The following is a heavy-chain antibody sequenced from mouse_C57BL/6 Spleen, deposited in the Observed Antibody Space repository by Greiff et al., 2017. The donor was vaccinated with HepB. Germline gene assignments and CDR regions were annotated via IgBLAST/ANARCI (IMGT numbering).Heavy chain of an antibody. J-gene: IGHJ2*01. CDR2: INPGSGGT. Sequence: VQLQQSGAELVRPGTSVKVSCKASGYAFTNYLIEWVKQRPGQGLEWIGVINPGSGGTNYNEKFKGKATLTADKSSSTAYMQLSSLTSEDSAVYCGARGTTVVATDYWGQGTTLTVSS. V-gene: IGHV1-54*01. D-gene: IGHD1-1*01. CDR3: ARGTTVVATDY. CDR1: GYAFTNYL.